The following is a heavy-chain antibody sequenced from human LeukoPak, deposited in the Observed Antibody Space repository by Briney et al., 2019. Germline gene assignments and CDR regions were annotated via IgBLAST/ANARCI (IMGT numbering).Heavy chain of an antibody. CDR2: FYYSGIT. Sequence: SETLSLTCTVSGGSISSRSYYWGWIRQPPGKGLEWIGSFYYSGITYYNPSLKSRVTISVDASKNLLSLKLSSVTAADTAVYYCARHNRRVAEFDDWGQGTLVTVSS. CDR3: ARHNRRVAEFDD. CDR1: GGSISSRSYY. V-gene: IGHV4-39*01. D-gene: IGHD1-14*01. J-gene: IGHJ4*02.